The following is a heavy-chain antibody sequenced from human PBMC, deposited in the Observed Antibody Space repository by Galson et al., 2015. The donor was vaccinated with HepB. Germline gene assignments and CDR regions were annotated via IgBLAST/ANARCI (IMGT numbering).Heavy chain of an antibody. D-gene: IGHD5-12*01. J-gene: IGHJ6*02. CDR3: AKDIHRYATDV. Sequence: SLRLSCAASGFTFASYAMTWVRQAPGKGLEWVSGSGSDHSEHYEDSVRGRFTIYRDNSKNTLYLQMNTLRAEDTAIYYCAKDIHRYATDVWGQGTTVTVSS. CDR2: SGSDHSE. CDR1: GFTFASYA. V-gene: IGHV3-23*01.